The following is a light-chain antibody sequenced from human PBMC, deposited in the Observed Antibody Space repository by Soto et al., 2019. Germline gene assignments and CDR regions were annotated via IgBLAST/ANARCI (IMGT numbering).Light chain of an antibody. J-gene: IGKJ2*01. V-gene: IGKV3-20*01. CDR1: QSVSNKY. Sequence: EVVLTQSPGTLSLSPGERATLSCRASQSVSNKYLAWYQQKPGQAPRLLIFGSSDRATGIPDRFSGSGSGTDFTLTISRLEPEXXXXXXXXXXXXXXXXXFGQGTKLEIK. CDR2: GSS. CDR3: XXXXXXXXXX.